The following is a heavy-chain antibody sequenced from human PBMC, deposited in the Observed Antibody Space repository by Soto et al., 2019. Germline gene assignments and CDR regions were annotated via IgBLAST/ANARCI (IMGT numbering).Heavy chain of an antibody. D-gene: IGHD2-2*01. Sequence: SDTLSLTCAGSGVSIRSAGYYWLWLLAHPGKGLEWIGYIYYSGSTYYNPSLKSRVTISVDTSKNQFSLKLSSVAAADTAVYYCARQKYQLLFSRGGWFDPWGQGTLVTFS. CDR3: ARQKYQLLFSRGGWFDP. CDR1: GVSIRSAGYY. J-gene: IGHJ5*02. CDR2: IYYSGST. V-gene: IGHV4-31*11.